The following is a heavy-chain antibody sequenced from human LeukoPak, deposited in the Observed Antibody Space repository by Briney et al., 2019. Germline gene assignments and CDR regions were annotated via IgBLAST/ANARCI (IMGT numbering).Heavy chain of an antibody. Sequence: PGGSLRLSCAASGFTFDNYGMHWVRQAPGKGLEWVAVISYDGSNKYYADSVKGRFTISRDNSKNTLYLQMNSLRAEDTAVYYCARGGGIPFDYWGQGTLVTVSS. CDR3: ARGGGIPFDY. CDR2: ISYDGSNK. J-gene: IGHJ4*02. V-gene: IGHV3-30*19. D-gene: IGHD2-21*01. CDR1: GFTFDNYG.